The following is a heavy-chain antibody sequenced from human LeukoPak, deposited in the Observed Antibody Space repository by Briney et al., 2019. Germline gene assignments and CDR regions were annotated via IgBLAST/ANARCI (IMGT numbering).Heavy chain of an antibody. J-gene: IGHJ4*02. D-gene: IGHD5-18*01. V-gene: IGHV4-39*01. CDR1: GGSISSSSYY. CDR3: ASPRGYSYGSFDY. CDR2: IYYSGST. Sequence: SETLSLTCTVSGGSISSSSYYWGWLRQPPGKGLEWIGSIYYSGSTYYNPSLKSRVTISVDTSKNQFSLKLSSVTAADTAVYYCASPRGYSYGSFDYWGQGTLVTVSS.